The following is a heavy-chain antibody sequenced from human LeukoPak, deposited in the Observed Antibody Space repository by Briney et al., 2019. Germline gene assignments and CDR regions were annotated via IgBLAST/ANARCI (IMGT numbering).Heavy chain of an antibody. Sequence: GGSLTLSCAASGFTLSSYGMLGPPRAPGGGREGVAVLWDDGSHKYHTVSVKGTFTISRDNSKITQYLQMNSVRAEDTAVYYCARLSGYEKGYVIDIWGQGTMVTVSS. J-gene: IGHJ3*02. CDR2: LWDDGSHK. D-gene: IGHD5-12*01. CDR1: GFTLSSYG. V-gene: IGHV3-33*01. CDR3: ARLSGYEKGYVIDI.